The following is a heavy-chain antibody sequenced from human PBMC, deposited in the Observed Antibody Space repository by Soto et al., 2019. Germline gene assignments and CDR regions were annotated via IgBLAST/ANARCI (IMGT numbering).Heavy chain of an antibody. J-gene: IGHJ4*01. Sequence: KGVSWIRQPPGRALEWLAHIFSNDEKSYSTSLRSRLTISKDTSKSQVVLTMTNMDPVDTATYYCARIRSYYDVNFLAFWRHGTPVTVSS. CDR3: ARIRSYYDVNFLAF. V-gene: IGHV2-26*01. D-gene: IGHD3-10*02. CDR2: IFSNDEK. CDR1: KG.